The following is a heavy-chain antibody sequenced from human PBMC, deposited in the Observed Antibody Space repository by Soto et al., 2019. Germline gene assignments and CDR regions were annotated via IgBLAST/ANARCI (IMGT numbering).Heavy chain of an antibody. CDR2: IKSKSDGWTT. CDR3: AKVLKATVEFDY. V-gene: IGHV3-15*01. D-gene: IGHD1-1*01. CDR1: GFPFNDAY. Sequence: GGSLRLSCAASGFPFNDAYMSWVRQAPGMGLEWVGRIKSKSDGWTTDYAAPVKGRFTISRVDSKNMLYLQMNSLKAEDTAVYYCAKVLKATVEFDYWGQGTLVTVSS. J-gene: IGHJ4*02.